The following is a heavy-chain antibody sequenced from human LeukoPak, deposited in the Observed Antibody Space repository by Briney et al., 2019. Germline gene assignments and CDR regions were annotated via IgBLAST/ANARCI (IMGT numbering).Heavy chain of an antibody. CDR1: GFTFDDYA. V-gene: IGHV3-9*01. Sequence: GGSLRLFCAASGFTFDDYAMHWVRHAPGKGLEWVSGISLKTGNIAYADSVKGRFTISRDNAKNSLYLQMNSLRDEDTALYYCVKDTRREFQRNKYYYYYGMDVWGQGTTVTVSS. J-gene: IGHJ6*02. CDR2: ISLKTGNI. D-gene: IGHD3-10*01. CDR3: VKDTRREFQRNKYYYYYGMDV.